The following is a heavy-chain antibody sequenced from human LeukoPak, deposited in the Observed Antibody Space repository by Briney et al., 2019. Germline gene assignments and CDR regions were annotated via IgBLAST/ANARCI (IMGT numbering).Heavy chain of an antibody. CDR2: IKHSGST. V-gene: IGHV4-34*01. D-gene: IGHD3-16*01. Sequence: PGGSLRLSCAASGFTFRDYWMSWVRQPPGKGLEWIGEIKHSGSTNYNPSLKSRVTISVDASKNQFSLKLNSVTAADTALYYCARRLYQLSRYAFDIWGQGTMVTVSS. J-gene: IGHJ3*02. CDR3: ARRLYQLSRYAFDI. CDR1: GFTFRDYW.